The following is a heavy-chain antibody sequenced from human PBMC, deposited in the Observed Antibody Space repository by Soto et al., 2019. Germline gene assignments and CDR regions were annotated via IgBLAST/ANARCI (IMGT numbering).Heavy chain of an antibody. D-gene: IGHD5-12*01. CDR3: PREGNYGYHYYSC. CDR2: ISSSGSTI. Sequence: GGSLRLSCAASGFTFSDYYMSWIRQAPGKGLQWVSYISSSGSTIYYADSVKGRFTISRDNAMNSLSLQMNSLRAEDTAVYYCPREGNYGYHYYSCWGLGTLVTVSS. CDR1: GFTFSDYY. V-gene: IGHV3-11*01. J-gene: IGHJ4*02.